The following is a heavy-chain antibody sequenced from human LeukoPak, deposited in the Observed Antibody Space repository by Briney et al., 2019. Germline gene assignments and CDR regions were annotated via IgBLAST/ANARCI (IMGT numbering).Heavy chain of an antibody. J-gene: IGHJ4*02. CDR2: VSFDGSNK. D-gene: IGHD5-18*01. CDR1: GFIFTSYG. CDR3: AKDTRGYSYGLFDY. Sequence: TGGSLRLSCAASGFIFTSYGMHWVRQAPGKGLEWVAVVSFDGSNKYYADSVKGRFTISRDNSKNTLSLQMNSLRAEDTAVYYCAKDTRGYSYGLFDYWGQGTLVTVSS. V-gene: IGHV3-30*18.